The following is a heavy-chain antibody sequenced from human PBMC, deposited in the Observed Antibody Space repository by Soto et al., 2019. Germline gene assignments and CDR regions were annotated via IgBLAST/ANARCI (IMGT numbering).Heavy chain of an antibody. CDR1: GGSFSGYY. D-gene: IGHD6-19*01. J-gene: IGHJ4*02. V-gene: IGHV4-34*01. CDR3: ARGRWLVPDY. Sequence: QVQLQQWGAGLLKPSETLSLTCAVYGGSFSGYYWSWIRQPPGKGLEWIGEINHSGSTNYNPSLKNRFTRSVDTSKNQFSLKSSSVTAADTAVYYCARGRWLVPDYWGQVTLVTVAS. CDR2: INHSGST.